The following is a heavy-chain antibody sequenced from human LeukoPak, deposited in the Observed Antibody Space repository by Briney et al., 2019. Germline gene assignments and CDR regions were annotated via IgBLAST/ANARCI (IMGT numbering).Heavy chain of an antibody. V-gene: IGHV1-69*01. J-gene: IGHJ5*02. CDR2: IIPIFGTA. CDR3: AREDGSTSCAYP. CDR1: GGTFSSYA. Sequence: SVKVSCKASGGTFSSYAISWVRQAPGQGLEWMGGIIPIFGTANYAQKFQGRVTITADESTSTAYMELSSLRSEDTAVYYCAREDGSTSCAYPWGQGTLVTVSS. D-gene: IGHD2-2*01.